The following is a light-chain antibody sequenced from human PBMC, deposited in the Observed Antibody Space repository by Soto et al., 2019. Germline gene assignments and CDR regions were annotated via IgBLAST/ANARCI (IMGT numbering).Light chain of an antibody. J-gene: IGKJ5*01. Sequence: EIVMTQSHATLSVSPGERATLSCRASESVNSNLAWYQQKPGLAPTLLISDASSRASGVPDRFSGSGSGTDFTLTISRLEPEDFAVFYCQQYGSSITFGQGTRLENK. CDR1: ESVNSN. CDR3: QQYGSSIT. V-gene: IGKV3D-20*01. CDR2: DAS.